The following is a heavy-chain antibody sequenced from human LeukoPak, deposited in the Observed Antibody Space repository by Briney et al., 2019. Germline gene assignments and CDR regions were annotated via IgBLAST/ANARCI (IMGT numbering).Heavy chain of an antibody. CDR1: GYTFTCYY. CDR3: ARDLDMVGATSFSFDY. Sequence: ASVKVSCKASGYTFTCYYMHWVRQAPGQGREGMGWINPNSGGTNYAQKFQGRVTMTRDTSISTAYMELSRLRSDDTAVYYCARDLDMVGATSFSFDYWGQGTLVTVSS. J-gene: IGHJ4*02. CDR2: INPNSGGT. D-gene: IGHD1-26*01. V-gene: IGHV1-2*02.